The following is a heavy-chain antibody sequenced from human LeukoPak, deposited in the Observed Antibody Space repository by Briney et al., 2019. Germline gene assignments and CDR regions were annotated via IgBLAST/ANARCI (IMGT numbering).Heavy chain of an antibody. D-gene: IGHD4-11*01. Sequence: GGSLRLSCAASKFTFSKYWMSWVRQAPGKGLEWVANIKEDGSSKNYVDSVKGRFTISRDNAKNSLYLQLNSLRAEDTASYYCAREIPAATVLHDCWGQGTLVTVSS. CDR1: KFTFSKYW. V-gene: IGHV3-7*01. CDR2: IKEDGSSK. J-gene: IGHJ4*02. CDR3: AREIPAATVLHDC.